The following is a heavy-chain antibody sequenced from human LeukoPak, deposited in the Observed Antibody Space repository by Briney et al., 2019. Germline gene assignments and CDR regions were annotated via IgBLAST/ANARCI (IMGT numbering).Heavy chain of an antibody. V-gene: IGHV4-30-2*01. CDR1: GGSISSGGSS. Sequence: SQTLSLTCAVSGGSISSGGSSWSWIRQPPGKGLEWIGYIYHSGSTYYNPSLKSRVTISVNRSKNQFSLKLSSVTAADTAVYYCARVERTYYGSGSYSWFDPWGQGTLVTVSS. J-gene: IGHJ5*02. D-gene: IGHD3-10*01. CDR3: ARVERTYYGSGSYSWFDP. CDR2: IYHSGST.